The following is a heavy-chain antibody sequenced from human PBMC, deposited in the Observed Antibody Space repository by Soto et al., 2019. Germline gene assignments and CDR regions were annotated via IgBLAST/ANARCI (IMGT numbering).Heavy chain of an antibody. CDR3: AKHLSGSDLFDN. Sequence: GGSLRLSCAASGFTFSSYGMHWVRQAPGKGLEWVAVISYDGSNKYYADSVKGRFTISRDNSKNTLYLQMNSLRAEDTALYYCAKHLSGSDLFDNCGQGTQVTVSS. D-gene: IGHD1-26*01. CDR2: ISYDGSNK. CDR1: GFTFSSYG. J-gene: IGHJ4*02. V-gene: IGHV3-30*18.